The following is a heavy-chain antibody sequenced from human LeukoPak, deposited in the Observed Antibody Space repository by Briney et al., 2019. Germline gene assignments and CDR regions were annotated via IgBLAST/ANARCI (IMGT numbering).Heavy chain of an antibody. CDR1: GYIFISYD. CDR2: MNPNSGNT. D-gene: IGHD6-19*01. J-gene: IGHJ4*02. V-gene: IGHV1-8*01. Sequence: ASVKVSCKASGYIFISYDINWVRQATGQGLEWMGWMNPNSGNTGYAQKFQGRVTMTRNTSISTAYMELSSLRSEDTAVYYCARGYKPGYSSGWSIFDYWGQGTLVTVSS. CDR3: ARGYKPGYSSGWSIFDY.